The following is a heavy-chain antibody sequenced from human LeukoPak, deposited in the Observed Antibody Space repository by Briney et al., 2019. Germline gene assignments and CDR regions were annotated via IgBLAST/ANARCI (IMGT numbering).Heavy chain of an antibody. Sequence: GGSLRLSCAASGFSFSQYAMHWVRQAPGKGLEWVAIVSNDGNQKKYSDSVWDRFTVSRDNSENTVYLQMNNLRLGDTALYYCAKDRPNYYETSGPLEGDALDIWGQGTTVIVSS. CDR1: GFSFSQYA. J-gene: IGHJ3*02. V-gene: IGHV3-30*18. CDR2: VSNDGNQK. CDR3: AKDRPNYYETSGPLEGDALDI. D-gene: IGHD3-22*01.